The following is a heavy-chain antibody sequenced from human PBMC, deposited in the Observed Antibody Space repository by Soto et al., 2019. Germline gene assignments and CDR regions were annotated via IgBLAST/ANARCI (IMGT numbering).Heavy chain of an antibody. CDR3: ARGGGYYYDSSGYSFDY. J-gene: IGHJ4*02. D-gene: IGHD3-22*01. Sequence: SVKVSCKASGGTFSSYTISWVRQAPGQGLEWMGRITPILGIANYAQKFQGRVTITADKSTSTAYMELSSLRSEDTAVYYCARGGGYYYDSSGYSFDYWGQGTLVTVSS. CDR1: GGTFSSYT. CDR2: ITPILGIA. V-gene: IGHV1-69*02.